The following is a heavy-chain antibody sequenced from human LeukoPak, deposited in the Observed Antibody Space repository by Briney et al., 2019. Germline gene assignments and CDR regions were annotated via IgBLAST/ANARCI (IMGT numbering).Heavy chain of an antibody. D-gene: IGHD5-12*01. CDR2: IIGSGGST. J-gene: IGHJ4*02. CDR3: AKDEWLLRPYYFDY. V-gene: IGHV3-23*01. Sequence: GRSLRLSCAPSAFTFSSYATSSARLDPGEWMGWLSSIIGSGGSTYYAESVKGPFTISRENSKNTVYLQMNSLRAEDRAVYYCAKDEWLLRPYYFDYWGQGTLVTVSS. CDR1: AFTFSSYA.